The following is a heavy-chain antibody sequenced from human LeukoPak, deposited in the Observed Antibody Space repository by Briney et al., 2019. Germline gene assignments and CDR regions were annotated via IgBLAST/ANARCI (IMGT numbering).Heavy chain of an antibody. CDR3: ATLFGY. Sequence: SETLSLTCTVSGGSISTYYWNWIRQPPGKGLEWIGYIYHSGSTNYNPSLQSRVTISVDTSKNQFSLNLNSVTAADTAVYYCATLFGYWGQGTLVTVSS. V-gene: IGHV4-59*01. J-gene: IGHJ4*02. CDR2: IYHSGST. CDR1: GGSISTYY.